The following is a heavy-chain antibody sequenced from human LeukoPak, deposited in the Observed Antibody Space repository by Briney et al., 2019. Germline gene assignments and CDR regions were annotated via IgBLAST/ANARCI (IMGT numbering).Heavy chain of an antibody. CDR2: VYYSGST. CDR3: ARVSRGHGVDV. CDR1: GGSIIAYF. J-gene: IGHJ6*04. D-gene: IGHD3-10*01. Sequence: SETLSLTCTVSGGSIIAYFWSWIRQPPGKGLEWIGYVYYSGSTKYNPSLEGRVTMSVDTSKSQFSLELSPATTEDTAVYYCARVSRGHGVDVWGKGTTVTVSS. V-gene: IGHV4-59*01.